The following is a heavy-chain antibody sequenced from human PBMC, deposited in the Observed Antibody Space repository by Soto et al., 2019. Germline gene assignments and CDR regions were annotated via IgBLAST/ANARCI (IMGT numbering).Heavy chain of an antibody. CDR3: AREEVGYCSGGRCYYYVMDV. CDR1: GGSIGSYY. Sequence: SETLSLTCTVSGGSIGSYYWSWIRQPAGKGLEWIGRIYTSVNTNYNPHLKSRVTISVDTSKNQFSLKLSSVTAADTAVYYCAREEVGYCSGGRCYYYVMDVWGQGTTVTVSS. CDR2: IYTSVNT. V-gene: IGHV4-4*07. D-gene: IGHD2-15*01. J-gene: IGHJ6*02.